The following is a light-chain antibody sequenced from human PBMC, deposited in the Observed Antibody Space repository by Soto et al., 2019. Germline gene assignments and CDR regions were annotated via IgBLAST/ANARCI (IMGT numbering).Light chain of an antibody. V-gene: IGLV2-18*02. CDR1: SSDVGSYNR. Sequence: SVLTQPPSVSGSPGQSVAISCTGTSSDVGSYNRVSWYQQPPGAAPKLMIYEVSNRPSGVPDRFSGSKSGNTASLTISGLQAEDEADYYCNSYTGSSTYVFGTGTKVTXL. CDR3: NSYTGSSTYV. J-gene: IGLJ1*01. CDR2: EVS.